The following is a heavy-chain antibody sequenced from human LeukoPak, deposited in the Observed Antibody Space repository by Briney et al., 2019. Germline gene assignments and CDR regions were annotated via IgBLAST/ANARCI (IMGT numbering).Heavy chain of an antibody. D-gene: IGHD3-9*01. Sequence: GGSLRLSCAASGFTFSSYDMHWVRQTTGKGLEWVSSIGIAGDTYYPGSVKGRFTISRENAKNSLYLQMNSLRAEDTALFYCAKGDNNISTGYYNSFDSWGQGTLVTVSS. CDR3: AKGDNNISTGYYNSFDS. CDR2: IGIAGDT. CDR1: GFTFSSYD. J-gene: IGHJ4*02. V-gene: IGHV3-13*01.